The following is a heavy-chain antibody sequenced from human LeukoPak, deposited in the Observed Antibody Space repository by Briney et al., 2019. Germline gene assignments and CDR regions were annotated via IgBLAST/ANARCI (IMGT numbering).Heavy chain of an antibody. CDR2: CRNKANSYTT. J-gene: IGHJ4*02. Sequence: GGSLRLSCAASGFTFSDHYMDWVRQAPGKGLEWVGRCRNKANSYTTAYAASVEGRFTISRGDSKNSLYLQMNSLKAEDTAVYYCAGEAGSYGPVVYWGQGTLVTVSS. D-gene: IGHD3-10*01. CDR1: GFTFSDHY. V-gene: IGHV3-72*01. CDR3: AGEAGSYGPVVY.